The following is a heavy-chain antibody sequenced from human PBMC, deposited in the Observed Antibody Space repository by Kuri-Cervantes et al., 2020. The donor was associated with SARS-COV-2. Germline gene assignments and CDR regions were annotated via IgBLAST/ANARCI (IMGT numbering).Heavy chain of an antibody. V-gene: IGHV3-53*01. CDR3: SRLDCSGGYCQKGFDI. CDR2: IYSGGST. D-gene: IGHD2-15*01. CDR1: GFTVSSNY. J-gene: IGHJ3*02. Sequence: GESLKISCAASGFTVSSNYMSWVRQAPGKGLEWVSVIYSGGSTYYADSVKGRFTISRDNSKNTLYLQMNSLRAEDTAVYYCSRLDCSGGYCQKGFDIWGPGTMVTVSS.